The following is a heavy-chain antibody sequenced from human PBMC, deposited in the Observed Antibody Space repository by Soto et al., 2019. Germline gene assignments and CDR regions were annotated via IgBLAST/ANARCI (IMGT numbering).Heavy chain of an antibody. Sequence: SETLSLTCAVYGGSFSGYYWSWIRQPPGKGLEWIGENNHSGSTNYNPSLKSRVTISVDTSKNQFSLKLSSVTAADTAVYYCARGALRYFDWLPSTFDYWGQGTLVTVSS. V-gene: IGHV4-34*01. CDR2: NNHSGST. J-gene: IGHJ4*02. CDR1: GGSFSGYY. CDR3: ARGALRYFDWLPSTFDY. D-gene: IGHD3-9*01.